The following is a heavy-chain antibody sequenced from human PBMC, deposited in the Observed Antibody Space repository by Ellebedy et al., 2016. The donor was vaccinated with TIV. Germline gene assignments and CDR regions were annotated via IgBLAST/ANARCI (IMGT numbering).Heavy chain of an antibody. CDR3: AKGRGSGYDFEIDY. D-gene: IGHD5-12*01. V-gene: IGHV3-30*18. J-gene: IGHJ4*02. CDR1: GFSFSNYG. Sequence: GGSLRLSCAASGFSFSNYGMHWVRQARGGGLEWVAVVSFDGSDKFYTDSVKGRFTISRDNSKKTLYLQMNSLRTEDTALYYCAKGRGSGYDFEIDYWGQGTQVTVSS. CDR2: VSFDGSDK.